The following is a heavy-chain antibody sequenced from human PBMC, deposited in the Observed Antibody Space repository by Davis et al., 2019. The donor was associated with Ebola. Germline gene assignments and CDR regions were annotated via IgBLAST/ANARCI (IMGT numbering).Heavy chain of an antibody. CDR1: GFTFDDYA. J-gene: IGHJ4*02. Sequence: GESLKISCAASGFTFDDYAMTWVRQAPGKGLEWVSGISGSGGSTYYADSVKGRFTISRDNSKNTLYLQMNSLRVEDTAVYYCAKSRIAAAVLQHFDYWGQGTLVTVSS. D-gene: IGHD6-13*01. V-gene: IGHV3-23*01. CDR2: ISGSGGST. CDR3: AKSRIAAAVLQHFDY.